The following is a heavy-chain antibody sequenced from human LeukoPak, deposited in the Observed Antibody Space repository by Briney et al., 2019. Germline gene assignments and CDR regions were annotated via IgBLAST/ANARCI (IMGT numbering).Heavy chain of an antibody. V-gene: IGHV6-1*01. CDR3: DSPGYCSGGSCPTLDY. D-gene: IGHD2-15*01. CDR1: GDSVSSNSAA. J-gene: IGHJ4*02. CDR2: TYYRSKWYN. Sequence: SQTLSLTCAISGDSVSSNSAAWNWIRQSPSRGLEWLGRTYYRSKWYNDYAVSVKSRITINPDTSKNKFSLQLNSVTPEDTAVYSRDSPGYCSGGSCPTLDYWGQGTLVTVSS.